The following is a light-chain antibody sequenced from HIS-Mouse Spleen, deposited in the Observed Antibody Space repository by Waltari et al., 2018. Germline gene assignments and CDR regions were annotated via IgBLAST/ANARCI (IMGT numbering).Light chain of an antibody. Sequence: ALQLTQSPSSLSASVGDRVTITCRASQGISSALAWYQQKPGKAPKLLIYDASSLESGVPSRFSSSGSGTDFTLTISSLQPEDFATYYCQQFNSYPYSTFGGGTKVEIK. V-gene: IGKV1-13*02. CDR1: QGISSA. CDR3: QQFNSYPYST. CDR2: DAS. J-gene: IGKJ4*01.